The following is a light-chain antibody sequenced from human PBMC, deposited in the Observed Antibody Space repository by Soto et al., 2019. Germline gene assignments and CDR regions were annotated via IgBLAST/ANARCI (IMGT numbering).Light chain of an antibody. CDR3: QMYKSAPFT. Sequence: DIQMTQSPSSLSASVGERVTITCRASQGISNFLAWYQQKPGKVPKLLIYAASTLQSGVPSRFSGSGSGADFTLTISSLQPEDFATYFCQMYKSAPFTFGPGTKVHIK. CDR2: AAS. V-gene: IGKV1-27*01. CDR1: QGISNF. J-gene: IGKJ3*01.